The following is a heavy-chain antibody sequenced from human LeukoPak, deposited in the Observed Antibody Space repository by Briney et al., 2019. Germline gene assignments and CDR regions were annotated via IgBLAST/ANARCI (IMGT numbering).Heavy chain of an antibody. CDR3: ARHEIVVVPAAIGWFDP. J-gene: IGHJ5*02. CDR1: GGSISSSSHY. V-gene: IGHV4-39*01. Sequence: SETLSLTCTVSGGSISSSSHYWGWIRQPPGKGLEWIGSIYYSGSTYYNPSLKSRVTISVDTSKNQFSLKLSSVTAADTAVYYRARHEIVVVPAAIGWFDPWGQGTLVTVSS. CDR2: IYYSGST. D-gene: IGHD2-2*01.